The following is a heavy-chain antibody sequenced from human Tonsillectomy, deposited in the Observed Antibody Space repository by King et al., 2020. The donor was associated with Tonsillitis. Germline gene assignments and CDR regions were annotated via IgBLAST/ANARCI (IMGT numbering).Heavy chain of an antibody. CDR3: ARESRDGYNFDY. J-gene: IGHJ4*02. CDR2: IYPDDSDT. D-gene: IGHD5-24*01. CDR1: EYSFSNYW. Sequence: QLVQSGAEVKKPGESLKISCKGFEYSFSNYWIGWVRQMPGRGLEWMGIIYPDDSDTRYSPSFQDQVIISAEKSINTAYLQWSSLEASDSAMYYCARESRDGYNFDYWGQGTLVTVS. V-gene: IGHV5-51*03.